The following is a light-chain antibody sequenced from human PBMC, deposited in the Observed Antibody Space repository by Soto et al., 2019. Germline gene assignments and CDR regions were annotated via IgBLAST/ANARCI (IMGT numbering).Light chain of an antibody. CDR1: SSTVGGFNV. V-gene: IGLV2-23*01. Sequence: QSVLPQPASVSGSPGQSITISCTGTSSTVGGFNVVSWYQQHPGKAPKVIIYEGIKRPSGVSNRFSGSNSGSTASLTISGPQAEDEADYYCCSYVGATTYVFGTGTKVTVL. CDR3: CSYVGATTYV. J-gene: IGLJ1*01. CDR2: EGI.